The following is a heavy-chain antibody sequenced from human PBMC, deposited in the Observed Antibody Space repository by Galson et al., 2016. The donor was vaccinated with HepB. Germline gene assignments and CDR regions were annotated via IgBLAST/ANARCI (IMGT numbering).Heavy chain of an antibody. Sequence: SLRLSCAASGFTFSSYWMQWVRQAPGKGLVWVSRIHSDGSTTSYADSVKGRFTISRDNAKNTLYLQMSSLRAEDTAVYYCTRYYDILTGYYASDYWGQGTLVTVSS. J-gene: IGHJ4*02. V-gene: IGHV3-74*01. CDR2: IHSDGSTT. CDR3: TRYYDILTGYYASDY. CDR1: GFTFSSYW. D-gene: IGHD3-9*01.